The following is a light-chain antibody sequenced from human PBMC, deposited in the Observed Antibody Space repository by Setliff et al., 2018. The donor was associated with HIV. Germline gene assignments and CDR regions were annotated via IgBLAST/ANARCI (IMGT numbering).Light chain of an antibody. CDR3: ASYRPNDLGV. V-gene: IGLV2-14*03. J-gene: IGLJ1*01. Sequence: QSALTQPASVSGSPGQSITISCTGSSSDVGGYNYVSWYQQHPGKAPKLMIYDVSQRPSGVSDRFSGSKSGITASLTISGLQPEDESDYYCASYRPNDLGVFGTGTKVTVL. CDR2: DVS. CDR1: SSDVGGYNY.